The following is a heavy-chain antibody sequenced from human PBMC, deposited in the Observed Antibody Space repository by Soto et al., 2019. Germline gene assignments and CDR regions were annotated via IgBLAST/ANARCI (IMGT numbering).Heavy chain of an antibody. CDR2: IWYDGSNK. CDR3: ARDLKIAVAMFGY. D-gene: IGHD6-19*01. Sequence: GGSLRLSCAASGFTFSSYGMHWVRQAPGKGLEWVAVIWYDGSNKYYADSVKGRFTISRDNSKNTLYLQMNSLRAEDTAVYYCARDLKIAVAMFGYWGQGTLVTVSS. J-gene: IGHJ4*02. V-gene: IGHV3-33*01. CDR1: GFTFSSYG.